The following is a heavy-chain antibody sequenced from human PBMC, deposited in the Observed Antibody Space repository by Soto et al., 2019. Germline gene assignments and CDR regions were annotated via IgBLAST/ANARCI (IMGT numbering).Heavy chain of an antibody. CDR1: GFIVSDTY. CDR3: AREPRYCRGGSRSITGDAYDI. CDR2: ISNRGDT. V-gene: IGHV3-66*01. J-gene: IGHJ3*02. Sequence: EVQLVESGGGLVQPGGSLRLSCTASGFIVSDTYVNWVRQAPGKGLEWVSVISNRGDTHYADSVRGRFSLSRDISDNTLHLQMNNLRVEDTAVYYCAREPRYCRGGSRSITGDAYDIWGQGTMVTVSS. D-gene: IGHD2-15*01.